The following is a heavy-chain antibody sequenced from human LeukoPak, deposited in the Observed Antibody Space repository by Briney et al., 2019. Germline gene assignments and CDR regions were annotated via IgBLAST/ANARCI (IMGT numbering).Heavy chain of an antibody. V-gene: IGHV3-66*01. J-gene: IGHJ6*02. D-gene: IGHD3-10*01. Sequence: PGGSLRLSCAASGFTVSSNYMSWVRQAPGKGLEWVSVIYSGGSTYYADSVKGRFTISRDNSKNTLYLQMNNLRAEDTAVYYCARDLDYYGPLGMDVWGQGTTVTVSS. CDR1: GFTVSSNY. CDR3: ARDLDYYGPLGMDV. CDR2: IYSGGST.